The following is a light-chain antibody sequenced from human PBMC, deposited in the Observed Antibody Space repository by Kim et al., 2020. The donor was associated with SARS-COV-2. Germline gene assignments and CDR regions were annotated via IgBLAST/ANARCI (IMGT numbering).Light chain of an antibody. Sequence: SPGERATLSCRASQSVSSNLAWYLQKPGQAPRLLIYGASTRATGIPARFSGSGSGTEFTLTISSLQSEDFAVYYCQQYNNWPPLTFGQGTRLEIK. V-gene: IGKV3-15*01. CDR1: QSVSSN. CDR2: GAS. J-gene: IGKJ5*01. CDR3: QQYNNWPPLT.